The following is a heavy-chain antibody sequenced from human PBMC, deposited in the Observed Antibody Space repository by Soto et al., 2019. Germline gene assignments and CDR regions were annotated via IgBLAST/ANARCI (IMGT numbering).Heavy chain of an antibody. CDR1: GFTFSSYA. Sequence: QVQLVESGGGVVQPGRSLRLSCAASGFTFSSYAMHWVRQAPGKGLEWVAVISYDGSNKYYADSVKGRFTISRDNSKNXLSLQMNSLRAEDTAVYYCARGPGRIVVVIHRYFDYWGQGTRVTVSS. D-gene: IGHD3-22*01. J-gene: IGHJ4*02. V-gene: IGHV3-30-3*01. CDR3: ARGPGRIVVVIHRYFDY. CDR2: ISYDGSNK.